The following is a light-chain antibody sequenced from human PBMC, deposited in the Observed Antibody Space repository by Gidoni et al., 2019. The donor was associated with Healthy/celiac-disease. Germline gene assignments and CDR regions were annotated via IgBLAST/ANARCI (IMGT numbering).Light chain of an antibody. CDR2: DAS. CDR1: QSVSSY. V-gene: IGKV3-11*01. J-gene: IGKJ5*01. CDR3: QQRSNWIT. Sequence: EIVFTQSPATLSLSPGESATLSCRASQSVSSYLAWYQQKPGQAHRLLIYDASNRATGIPARFSGSGSGTDFTLTISSLEPEDCAVYYCQQRSNWITFGQGTRLEIK.